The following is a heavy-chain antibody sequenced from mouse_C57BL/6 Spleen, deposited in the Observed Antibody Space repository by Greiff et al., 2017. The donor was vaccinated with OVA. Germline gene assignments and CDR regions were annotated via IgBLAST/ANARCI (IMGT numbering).Heavy chain of an antibody. CDR2: IDPSDSYT. V-gene: IGHV1-69*01. CDR3: ARLGTTGYFDY. CDR1: GYTFTSYW. J-gene: IGHJ2*01. Sequence: QVQLQQSGAELVMPGASVKLSCKASGYTFTSYWMHWVKQRPGQGLEWIGEIDPSDSYTNYNQKFKGKSTLTVDKSSSTAYMQLISLTSEDSAVYYCARLGTTGYFDYWGQGTTLTVSS. D-gene: IGHD1-1*01.